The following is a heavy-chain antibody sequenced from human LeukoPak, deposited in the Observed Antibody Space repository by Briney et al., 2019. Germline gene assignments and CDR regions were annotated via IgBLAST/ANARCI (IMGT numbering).Heavy chain of an antibody. D-gene: IGHD6-13*01. V-gene: IGHV4-39*07. CDR2: IYYTGDV. Sequence: SETLSLTCTVSGGSITSSNCYWGWIRQPPGKGLEWIGSIYYTGDVYSNPSLKSRLTISVDTSKNQFSLNLSSVTAADTAVYYCARPAYIAAAGLGAFDIWGQGTMVTVSS. CDR1: GGSITSSNCY. CDR3: ARPAYIAAAGLGAFDI. J-gene: IGHJ3*02.